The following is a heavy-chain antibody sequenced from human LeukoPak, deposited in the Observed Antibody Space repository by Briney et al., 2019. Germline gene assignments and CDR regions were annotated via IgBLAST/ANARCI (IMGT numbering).Heavy chain of an antibody. CDR2: ISGSGTTI. CDR1: GFTFSDWY. J-gene: IGHJ4*02. D-gene: IGHD3-10*01. CDR3: ARDPYRYASVN. Sequence: GGSLRLSCTASGFTFSDWYMNWIRQAPGKGLEWVSYISGSGTTIYYAGSVWGRFTLSRDNAKNSLFLQINSLTSDDTAVYYCARDPYRYASVNWRQGTLDTVS. V-gene: IGHV3-11*04.